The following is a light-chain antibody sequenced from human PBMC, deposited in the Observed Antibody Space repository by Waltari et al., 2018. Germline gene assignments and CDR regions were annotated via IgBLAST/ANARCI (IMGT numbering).Light chain of an antibody. CDR1: QSVSSY. V-gene: IGKV3-11*01. CDR2: DAS. CDR3: QQRSNWPIT. Sequence: EIVLPHSPATLSLSPGERTTLSCRASQSVSSYLAWYQQKPGQAPRLLIYDASNRATGIPARFSGSGSETDFTLTISSLEPEDFAVYYCQQRSNWPITFGQGTRLEIK. J-gene: IGKJ5*01.